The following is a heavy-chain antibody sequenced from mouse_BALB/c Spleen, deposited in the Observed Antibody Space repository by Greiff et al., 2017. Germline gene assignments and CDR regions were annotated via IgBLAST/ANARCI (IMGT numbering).Heavy chain of an antibody. CDR3: ARDRFYYGYDGHYYAMDY. Sequence: EVQRVESGGGLVQPGGSLKLSCAASGFTFSSYGMSWVRQTPDKRLELVATINSNGGSTYYPDSVKGRFTISRDNAKNTLYLQMSSLKSEDTAMYYCARDRFYYGYDGHYYAMDYWGQGTSVTVSS. CDR2: INSNGGST. D-gene: IGHD1-2*01. CDR1: GFTFSSYG. J-gene: IGHJ4*01. V-gene: IGHV5-6-3*01.